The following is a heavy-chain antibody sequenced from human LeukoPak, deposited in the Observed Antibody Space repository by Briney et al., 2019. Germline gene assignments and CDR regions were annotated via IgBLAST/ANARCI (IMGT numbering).Heavy chain of an antibody. V-gene: IGHV4-59*01. CDR2: IYYSGST. CDR1: GGSISSYY. J-gene: IGHJ4*02. Sequence: PSGTLSLTCTVSGGSISSYYWSWIRQPPGKGLEWIGYIYYSGSTNYNPSLKSRVTISVDTSKNQFSLRLSSVTAADTAVYYCARGEDFDYWGQGTLVTVSS. CDR3: ARGEDFDY.